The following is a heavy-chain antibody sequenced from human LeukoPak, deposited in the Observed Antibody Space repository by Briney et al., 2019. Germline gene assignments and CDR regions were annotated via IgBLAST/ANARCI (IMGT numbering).Heavy chain of an antibody. CDR2: INHSGST. J-gene: IGHJ5*02. CDR3: ARGRRAPSWFDP. V-gene: IGHV4-34*01. CDR1: GRSFSCYY. Sequence: SETLPLTCADKGRSFSCYYLSWIRQPPVTRLYWIGEINHSGSTNYNPSLKSRVTISVDTSKNQFSLKLSSVTAADTAVYYCARGRRAPSWFDPWGQGTLVTVSS.